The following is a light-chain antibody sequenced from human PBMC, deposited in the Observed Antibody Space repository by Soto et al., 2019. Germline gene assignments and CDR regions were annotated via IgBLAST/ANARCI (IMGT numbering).Light chain of an antibody. V-gene: IGLV2-14*01. Sequence: QSALTQPASVSGSPGQSITISCTGTSSDVGGYNYVSWYQQHPDKAPTLMIYDVSNRPSGVSSRFSGSKSGITASLTISGLQAEDEADYYCSSFSSSSTLVFGTGTKLTVL. CDR2: DVS. J-gene: IGLJ1*01. CDR1: SSDVGGYNY. CDR3: SSFSSSSTLV.